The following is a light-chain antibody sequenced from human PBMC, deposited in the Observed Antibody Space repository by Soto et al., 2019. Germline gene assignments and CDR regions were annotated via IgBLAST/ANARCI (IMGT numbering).Light chain of an antibody. V-gene: IGKV3-15*01. J-gene: IGKJ4*01. CDR2: GAS. CDR1: QSVSSN. CDR3: QQYNNWPPLT. Sequence: EIVMTQSPATLSVSPGERATLSCRASQSVSSNLAWYQQKPGQAPRLLIYGASTRATGIPARFSGSGSGTEFLLIIISLQSEDFAVYYCQQYNNWPPLTFGGGTKVEIK.